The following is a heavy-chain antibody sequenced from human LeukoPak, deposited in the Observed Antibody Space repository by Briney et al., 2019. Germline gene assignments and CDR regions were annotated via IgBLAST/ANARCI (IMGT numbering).Heavy chain of an antibody. J-gene: IGHJ4*02. Sequence: SVKVSCKASGGTFSSYTISWVRQAPGQGLEWMGRIIPILGIANYAQKFQGRVTITADKSTSTAYMELSSLRSEDTAVYYCARETTWGANTAARPPDAYWGQGTLVTVSS. V-gene: IGHV1-69*04. CDR3: ARETTWGANTAARPPDAY. D-gene: IGHD6-6*01. CDR2: IIPILGIA. CDR1: GGTFSSYT.